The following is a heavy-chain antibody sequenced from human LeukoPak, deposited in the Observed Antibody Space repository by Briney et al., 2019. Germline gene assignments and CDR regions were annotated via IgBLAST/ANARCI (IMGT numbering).Heavy chain of an antibody. V-gene: IGHV1-69*05. CDR2: IIPIFGTA. D-gene: IGHD3-3*01. CDR1: GGTFSSYA. Sequence: SVKVSCKASGGTFSSYAISWVRQAPGQGLEWMGGIIPIFGTANYAQKFQGRVTITTDESTSTAYMELSSLRSEDTAVYYCARDAGFLEWLFAFDIWGQGTMVTVSS. J-gene: IGHJ3*02. CDR3: ARDAGFLEWLFAFDI.